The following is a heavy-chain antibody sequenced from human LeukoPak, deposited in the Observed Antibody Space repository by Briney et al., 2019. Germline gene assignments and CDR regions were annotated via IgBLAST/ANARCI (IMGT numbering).Heavy chain of an antibody. Sequence: GASVKVSCKASGYTFTSYDISWVRQAPGQGLEWMGRIIPILGIANYAQKFQGRVTLTADKSTSTAYMELSSLRSEDTAVYYCASSNGSGSYFEGYYYYYMDVWGKGTTVTVSS. CDR3: ASSNGSGSYFEGYYYYYMDV. CDR1: GYTFTSYD. V-gene: IGHV1-69*04. J-gene: IGHJ6*03. CDR2: IIPILGIA. D-gene: IGHD1-26*01.